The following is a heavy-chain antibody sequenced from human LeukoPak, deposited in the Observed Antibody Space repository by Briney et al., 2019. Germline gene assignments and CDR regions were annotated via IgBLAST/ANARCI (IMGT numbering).Heavy chain of an antibody. CDR1: GFTVSSNY. D-gene: IGHD3-10*01. V-gene: IGHV3-53*01. Sequence: GGSLRLSCAASGFTVSSNYMSWVRQAPGKGLEWVSVIYSGGSTYYADSVKGRFTISRDNSKNTLYLQMNSLRAEDTAVYYCARGITITRYYYMDVWGKGTTVTISS. CDR3: ARGITITRYYYMDV. CDR2: IYSGGST. J-gene: IGHJ6*03.